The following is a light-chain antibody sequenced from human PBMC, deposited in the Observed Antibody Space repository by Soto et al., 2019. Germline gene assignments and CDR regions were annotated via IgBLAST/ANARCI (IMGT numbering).Light chain of an antibody. CDR2: GAS. J-gene: IGKJ5*01. CDR3: QQDNNSPPTT. V-gene: IGKV3-15*01. CDR1: QRVSSN. Sequence: EILVTQSPSTLSLSPEERATLSCRARQRVSSNLAWYQQKPGQAPRLLIYGASTRATGISARFSGSGSGTEFTLTISSLHFYDFAGYDCQQDNNSPPTTFGQG.